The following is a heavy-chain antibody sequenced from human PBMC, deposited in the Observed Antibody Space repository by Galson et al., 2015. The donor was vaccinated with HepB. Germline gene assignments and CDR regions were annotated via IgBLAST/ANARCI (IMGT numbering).Heavy chain of an antibody. D-gene: IGHD2-15*01. V-gene: IGHV1-18*04. Sequence: SVKVSCKASGYTFTSYGISWVRQAPGQGLEWMGWISAYNGYTNYAQNLQGRVTMTTDTSTSTAYMELRSLRSDDTAVYYCARANGYYRGPPYGMDVWGQGITVTVSS. CDR3: ARANGYYRGPPYGMDV. J-gene: IGHJ6*02. CDR2: ISAYNGYT. CDR1: GYTFTSYG.